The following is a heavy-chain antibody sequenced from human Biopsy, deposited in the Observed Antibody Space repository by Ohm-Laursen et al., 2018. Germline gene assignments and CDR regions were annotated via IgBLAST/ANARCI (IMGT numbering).Heavy chain of an antibody. V-gene: IGHV3-66*01. CDR3: VRGLADGVHLN. Sequence: SLRLSCAASGFTINSNYMNWARQAPGKGLEWVSVIYTGDITSYADSVKGRFTISRDISNNALYLHMNSLRAEDRGVYYCVRGLADGVHLNWGQGTLVAVSS. D-gene: IGHD4-17*01. CDR1: GFTINSNY. CDR2: IYTGDIT. J-gene: IGHJ4*02.